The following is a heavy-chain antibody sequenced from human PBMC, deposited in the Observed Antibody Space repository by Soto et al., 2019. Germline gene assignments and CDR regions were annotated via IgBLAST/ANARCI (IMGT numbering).Heavy chain of an antibody. Sequence: SVKVSCKASGYTFTSSAVQWVRQARGQRLEWIGWIVVGSGNTNYAQKFQERVTITRDMSTSTAYMELSSLRSEDTAVYYCAADRGGADDCFDPWGQGTLVTVSS. J-gene: IGHJ5*02. CDR3: AADRGGADDCFDP. CDR2: IVVGSGNT. CDR1: GYTFTSSA. V-gene: IGHV1-58*01. D-gene: IGHD3-16*01.